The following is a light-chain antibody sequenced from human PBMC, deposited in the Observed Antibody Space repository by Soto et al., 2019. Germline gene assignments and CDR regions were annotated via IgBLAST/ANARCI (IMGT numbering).Light chain of an antibody. CDR2: SAS. V-gene: IGKV3-15*01. Sequence: EIVMTQSPATLSVSPGERATLSCRASQSVSSKLAWYQQKPGPAPRLLIYSASTRATGIPARFSGSGSGTEFTLTISSLQSEDFAVYYCQQYNNWPPWTFGQGTKVEIK. J-gene: IGKJ1*01. CDR3: QQYNNWPPWT. CDR1: QSVSSK.